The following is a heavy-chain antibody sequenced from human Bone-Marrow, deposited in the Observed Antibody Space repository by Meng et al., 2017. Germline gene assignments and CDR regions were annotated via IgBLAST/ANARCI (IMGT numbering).Heavy chain of an antibody. V-gene: IGHV4-31*03. CDR3: ASLYGDSSVWYLDL. CDR2: IYYSGST. D-gene: IGHD4-17*01. J-gene: IGHJ2*01. Sequence: QVQLQDAGPGPVKPSQTLSLTCTVSGGSISSGNHYWSWIRQHPGKGLEYIGYIYYSGSTYYNPSLKSRVIISVDTSKNQFSLRLNSVTAADTAVYYCASLYGDSSVWYLDLWGRGTLVTVSS. CDR1: GGSISSGNHY.